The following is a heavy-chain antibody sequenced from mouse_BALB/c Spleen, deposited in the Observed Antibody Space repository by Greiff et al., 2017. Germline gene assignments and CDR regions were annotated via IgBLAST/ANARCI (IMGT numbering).Heavy chain of an antibody. D-gene: IGHD2-14*01. Sequence: VQLQQSGTVLARPGASVKMSCKASGYSFTSYWMHWVKQRPGQGLEWIGAIYPGNSDTSYNQKFKGKAKLTAVTSASTAYMELSSLTNEDSAVYYCTGRYDGYYFDYWGQGTTLTVSP. V-gene: IGHV1-5*01. CDR3: TGRYDGYYFDY. CDR2: IYPGNSDT. J-gene: IGHJ2*01. CDR1: GYSFTSYW.